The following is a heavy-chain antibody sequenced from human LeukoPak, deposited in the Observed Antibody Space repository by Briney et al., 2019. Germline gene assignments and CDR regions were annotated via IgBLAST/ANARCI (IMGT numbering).Heavy chain of an antibody. V-gene: IGHV4-59*01. D-gene: IGHD2-15*01. CDR2: IYHSGSTNYYYSGST. J-gene: IGHJ6*02. CDR3: ARQPDLKYCSGASCAYYYYGMDV. Sequence: PSETLSLTCTVSGGSIRSYYWNWIRQSPGKGLEWIGNIYHSGSTNYYYSGSTNYNTFLKSRVTISVDTSKNQFSLKLSSVTAADTAVYYCARQPDLKYCSGASCAYYYYGMDVWGQGTTVTVSS. CDR1: GGSIRSYY.